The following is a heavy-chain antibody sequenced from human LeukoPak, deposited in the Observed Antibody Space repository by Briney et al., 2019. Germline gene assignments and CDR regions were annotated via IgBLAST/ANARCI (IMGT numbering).Heavy chain of an antibody. CDR3: AKDSAYCSGDNCYSGGFDY. Sequence: PGGSLRLSCAASGFTFSNDGMHWVRQAPGKGLEWVTVISFDGSNKYFADSVRGRFTISRDNSKNTLYLQMNNLRAEDTAVYYCAKDSAYCSGDNCYSGGFDYWGQGTLVTVSS. CDR2: ISFDGSNK. D-gene: IGHD2-15*01. J-gene: IGHJ4*02. CDR1: GFTFSNDG. V-gene: IGHV3-30*18.